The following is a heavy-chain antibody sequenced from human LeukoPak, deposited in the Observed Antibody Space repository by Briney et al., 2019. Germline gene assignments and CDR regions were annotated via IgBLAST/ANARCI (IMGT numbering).Heavy chain of an antibody. J-gene: IGHJ4*02. CDR2: ISYDGSNK. CDR1: GFTFSSYA. D-gene: IGHD5-24*01. CDR3: ARLSKMATPPN. Sequence: PGGSLRLACAASGFTFSSYAMRWVGQAPGKGLERVAVISYDGSNKYYADSVKGRFTISRDNSKNTLYLQMNRLRAEDTAVYYCARLSKMATPPNWGQGTLVTVSS. V-gene: IGHV3-30-3*01.